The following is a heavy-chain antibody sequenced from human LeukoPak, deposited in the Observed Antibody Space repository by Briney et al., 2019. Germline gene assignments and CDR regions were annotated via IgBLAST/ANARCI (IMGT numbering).Heavy chain of an antibody. CDR1: GYTFTGYF. D-gene: IGHD3-10*01. CDR3: ARDRWTMVRGVNYFDY. V-gene: IGHV1-2*02. CDR2: INPNSGGT. J-gene: IGHJ4*02. Sequence: ASVKVSCKASGYTFTGYFMHWVRQAPGRGLEWMGWINPNSGGTNYAQKFQGRVTMTRDTSISTAYMELSRLRSDDTAVYYCARDRWTMVRGVNYFDYWGQGTLVTVSS.